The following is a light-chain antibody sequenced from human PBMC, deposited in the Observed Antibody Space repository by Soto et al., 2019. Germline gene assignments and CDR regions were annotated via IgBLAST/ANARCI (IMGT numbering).Light chain of an antibody. Sequence: QSALTQPASVSGSPGQSITISCTGTSSDVGSYNLVSWYQQYPGKAPKLLIYEATKRPSGVSNRFSGSKSGNTASLTVSGLQAEDEADYYCCSYAGTSIFYVFGGGTKLTVL. CDR1: SSDVGSYNL. V-gene: IGLV2-23*01. CDR3: CSYAGTSIFYV. CDR2: EAT. J-gene: IGLJ1*01.